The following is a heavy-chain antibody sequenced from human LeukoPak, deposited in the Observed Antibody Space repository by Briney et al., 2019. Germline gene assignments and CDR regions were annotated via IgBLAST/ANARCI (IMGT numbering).Heavy chain of an antibody. CDR3: ARVVTIFGVVLVGDYYYYGMDV. J-gene: IGHJ6*02. Sequence: ASVKVSCKASGYTFIGYYIHWVRQAPGQGLEWMGWINPNNGATNYAQKLQGRVTMTTDTSTSTAYMELRSLRSDDTAVYYCARVVTIFGVVLVGDYYYYGMDVWGQGTTVTVSS. V-gene: IGHV1-18*04. CDR1: GYTFIGYY. CDR2: INPNNGAT. D-gene: IGHD3-3*01.